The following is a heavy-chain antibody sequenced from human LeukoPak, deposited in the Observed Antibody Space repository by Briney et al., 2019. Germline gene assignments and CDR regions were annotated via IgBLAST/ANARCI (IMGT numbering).Heavy chain of an antibody. CDR3: ARETTVTPGASDI. V-gene: IGHV3-48*03. J-gene: IGHJ3*02. D-gene: IGHD4-17*01. CDR1: GFTLSNYE. Sequence: GGSLRLSCAASGFTLSNYEMNWVRQAPGKGLEWVSYISSSGLSAYYADSVKGRFTTSRDNAKNSLYLQMNSLRAEDTAVYYCARETTVTPGASDIWGQGTTVTVSS. CDR2: ISSSGLSA.